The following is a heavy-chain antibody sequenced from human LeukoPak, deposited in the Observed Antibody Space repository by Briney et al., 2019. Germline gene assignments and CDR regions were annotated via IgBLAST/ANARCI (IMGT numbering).Heavy chain of an antibody. CDR3: ARHPFATPFDY. J-gene: IGHJ4*02. Sequence: SEALSLTCTVSGDSVSGVYWSWIRQPPGKGLEWIGYVYYSGDTNYNPSLKSRVTMSLDTSKNQVSLRLSSVTAADTAVYYCARHPFATPFDYWGRGTLVTVSS. CDR1: GDSVSGVY. CDR2: VYYSGDT. V-gene: IGHV4-59*08. D-gene: IGHD2-15*01.